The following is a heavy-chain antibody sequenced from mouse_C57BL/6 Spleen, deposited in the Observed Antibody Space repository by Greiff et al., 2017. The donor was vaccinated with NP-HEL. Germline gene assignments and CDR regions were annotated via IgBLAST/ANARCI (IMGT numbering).Heavy chain of an antibody. CDR1: GFTFSSYA. V-gene: IGHV5-9-1*02. Sequence: EVQGVESGEGLVKPGGSLKLSCAASGFTFSSYAMSWVRQTPEKRLEWVAYISSGGDYIYYADTVKGRFTISRDNARNTLYLQMSSLKSEDTAMYYCTRESLYYYGSSYAMDYWGQGTSVTVSS. CDR3: TRESLYYYGSSYAMDY. D-gene: IGHD1-1*01. J-gene: IGHJ4*01. CDR2: ISSGGDYI.